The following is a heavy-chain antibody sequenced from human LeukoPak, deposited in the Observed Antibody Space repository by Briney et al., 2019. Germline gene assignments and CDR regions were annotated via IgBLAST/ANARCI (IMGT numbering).Heavy chain of an antibody. Sequence: SETLSLTCDVYGGSSSGYYWSWVRQPPGKGLEWIGEIHHSGGTNYNPSLKSRVTISIDTSKNQFSLKLSSVTAADTAVYYCARVPDCPSTSCSYPPYYYYYMDVWGKGTTVTVSS. CDR2: IHHSGGT. D-gene: IGHD2-2*01. CDR3: ARVPDCPSTSCSYPPYYYYYMDV. CDR1: GGSSSGYY. V-gene: IGHV4-34*01. J-gene: IGHJ6*03.